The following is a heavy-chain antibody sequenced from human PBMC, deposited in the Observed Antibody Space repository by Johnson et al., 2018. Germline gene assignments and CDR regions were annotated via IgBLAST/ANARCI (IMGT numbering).Heavy chain of an antibody. D-gene: IGHD3-22*01. CDR3: AKEVRRHNSGYSYYVDV. J-gene: IGHJ6*03. V-gene: IGHV3-33*06. Sequence: QVQLVESGGGVVQPGRSLRLSCAASGFTFSSYGMHWVRQAPGKGLAWVAVIWYDGSNKYYADSVKGRFTISRDNSKNTLYMQMDSLGIEDTAGYYCAKEVRRHNSGYSYYVDVWGKGPTVTVSS. CDR1: GFTFSSYG. CDR2: IWYDGSNK.